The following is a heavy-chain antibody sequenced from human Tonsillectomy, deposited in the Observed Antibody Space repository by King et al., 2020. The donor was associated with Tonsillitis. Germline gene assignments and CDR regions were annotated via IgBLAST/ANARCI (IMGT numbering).Heavy chain of an antibody. CDR1: GFTVSSGW. V-gene: IGHV3-15*01. CDR2: IKAISDGGTT. Sequence: QLVQSGGGLVKPGGSLRLSCAASGFTVSSGWMSWVRQAPGKGLEWVGRIKAISDGGTTDYPAPVKGRFTISRDDSKNMLYLQMNSLKIEDTGIYYCTTGGWSWGQGTLVTVS. J-gene: IGHJ5*02. D-gene: IGHD2-15*01. CDR3: TTGGWS.